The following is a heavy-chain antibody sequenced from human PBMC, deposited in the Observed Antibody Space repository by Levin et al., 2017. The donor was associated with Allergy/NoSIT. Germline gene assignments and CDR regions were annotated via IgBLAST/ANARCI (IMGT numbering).Heavy chain of an antibody. CDR2: ICYTGST. Sequence: PGGSLRLSCAVSGGSIGSDTYCWSWIRQPPGRGLEWIGYICYTGSTNYSPSLKSRVTISGDTSRNQFFLTLTSVTAADTAVYYCAREGRDSSGYNGWFDPWGWGTLVTVSS. D-gene: IGHD3-22*01. CDR1: GGSIGSDTYC. CDR3: AREGRDSSGYNGWFDP. V-gene: IGHV4-61*01. J-gene: IGHJ5*02.